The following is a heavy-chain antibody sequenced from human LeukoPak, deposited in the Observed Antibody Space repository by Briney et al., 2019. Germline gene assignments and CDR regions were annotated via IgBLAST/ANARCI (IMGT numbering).Heavy chain of an antibody. D-gene: IGHD1-1*01. CDR1: GFTFSSYA. CDR3: ARDDHWSFDY. CDR2: ISNSDI. J-gene: IGHJ4*02. V-gene: IGHV3-48*02. Sequence: GGSLRLSCAASGFTFSSYAMSWVRQAPGKGLEWVSYISNSDIYYAASVKGRFTISRDNAKNSLYLQLNSLRDEDTAVYYCARDDHWSFDYWGQGTLVTVSS.